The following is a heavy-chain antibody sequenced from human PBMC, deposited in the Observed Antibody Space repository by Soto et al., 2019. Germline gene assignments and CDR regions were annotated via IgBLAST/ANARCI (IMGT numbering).Heavy chain of an antibody. CDR3: AWDVGYCFDNSPAGDLDC. J-gene: IGHJ4*01. Sequence: QVKLQESGPGLVKPSGTLSLTCTVSGVSINSSHWWSWVRQPPGKGLDWIGEIHHSGSTNFNPSRRSRVTIALDKCRKECSLKLSSLPAAATPVYYCAWDVGYCFDNSPAGDLDCWGYGSLVAVS. CDR1: GVSINSSHW. D-gene: IGHD3-22*01. CDR2: IHHSGST. V-gene: IGHV4-4*02.